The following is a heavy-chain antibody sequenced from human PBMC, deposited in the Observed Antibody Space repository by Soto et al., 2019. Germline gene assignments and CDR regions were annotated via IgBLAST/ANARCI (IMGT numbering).Heavy chain of an antibody. J-gene: IGHJ6*02. CDR1: GLTFRSYA. Sequence: PGGSLRLSCAASGLTFRSYAMSWVRQAPGKGLEWVSTISGSGGGTYYADSVKGRFTISRDNSKNTLYVQVNSLRAEDTAVYYCAREERGYCSGTSCPVDYYYYYGMDVWGQGTTVTVSS. CDR2: ISGSGGGT. CDR3: AREERGYCSGTSCPVDYYYYYGMDV. D-gene: IGHD2-2*01. V-gene: IGHV3-23*01.